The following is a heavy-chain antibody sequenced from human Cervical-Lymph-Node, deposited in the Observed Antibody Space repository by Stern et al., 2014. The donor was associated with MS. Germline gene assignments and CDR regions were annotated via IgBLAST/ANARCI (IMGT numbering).Heavy chain of an antibody. V-gene: IGHV2-70*01. D-gene: IGHD3-22*01. CDR1: GFSLSTSGMC. J-gene: IGHJ3*02. Sequence: ESGPALVKPTQTLTLTCNFSGFSLSTSGMCGSWIRQPQGKALEGRAIIDWDDDKFYSTSLKTRLTISKDTSKSQVVLTMTNMDPVYTATYYCARIPPDYYDSSGYGGAFDIWGQGTMVTVSS. CDR3: ARIPPDYYDSSGYGGAFDI. CDR2: IDWDDDK.